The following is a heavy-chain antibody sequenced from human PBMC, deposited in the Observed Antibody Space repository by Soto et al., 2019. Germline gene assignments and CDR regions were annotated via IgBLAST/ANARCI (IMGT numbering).Heavy chain of an antibody. J-gene: IGHJ6*02. CDR3: ARVVGDCSSTSCYGYYYYGMDV. Sequence: GGSLRLSCAASGFTFSSYAMHWVRQAPGKGLEWVAVISYDGSNKYYADSVKGRFTISRDNSKNTLYLQMNSLRAEDTAVYYCARVVGDCSSTSCYGYYYYGMDVWGQGTTVTVSS. V-gene: IGHV3-30-3*01. CDR2: ISYDGSNK. CDR1: GFTFSSYA. D-gene: IGHD2-2*01.